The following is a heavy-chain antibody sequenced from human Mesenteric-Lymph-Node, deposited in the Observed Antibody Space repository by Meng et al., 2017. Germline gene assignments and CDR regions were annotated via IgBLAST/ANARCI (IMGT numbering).Heavy chain of an antibody. V-gene: IGHV1-8*01. CDR1: GYTSTTYD. CDR3: ARCLAGCDY. J-gene: IGHJ4*02. CDR2: MNPGSGIT. D-gene: IGHD6-19*01. Sequence: QVQCVESGAEVKKPGAPVKVSCKASGYTSTTYDINWVRQAAGQGLEWMGYMNPGSGITGLAQKFQGRLSMTSDTSISTAYMELSDLISEDTAMYYCARCLAGCDYWGQGTLVTVSS.